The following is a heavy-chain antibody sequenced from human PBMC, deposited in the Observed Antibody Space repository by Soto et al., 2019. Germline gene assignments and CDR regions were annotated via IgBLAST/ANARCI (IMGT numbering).Heavy chain of an antibody. CDR1: GGSISSYY. CDR3: ARYSSLIAAAGTSNWFDP. V-gene: IGHV4-59*01. Sequence: NPSETLSLTCTVSGGSISSYYWSWIRQPPGKGLEWIGYIYYSGSTNYNPSLKSRVTISVDTSKNQFSLKLSSVTAADTAVYYCARYSSLIAAAGTSNWFDPRGQGTLVTVSS. J-gene: IGHJ5*02. D-gene: IGHD6-13*01. CDR2: IYYSGST.